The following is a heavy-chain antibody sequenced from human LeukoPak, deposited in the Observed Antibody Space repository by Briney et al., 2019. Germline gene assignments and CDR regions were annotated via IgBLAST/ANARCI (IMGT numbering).Heavy chain of an antibody. V-gene: IGHV1-8*01. CDR2: MNPNSGNT. D-gene: IGHD6-19*01. J-gene: IGHJ4*02. CDR3: VRGKYSSGWHWGY. CDR1: GYTFTSYD. Sequence: GASVKVSCKASGYTFTSYDINWVRQATGQGLEWMGWMNPNSGNTGYAQKFQGRVTMTRNTSISTAYMELSSLRSEDTAVYYCVRGKYSSGWHWGYWGQGTLVTVSS.